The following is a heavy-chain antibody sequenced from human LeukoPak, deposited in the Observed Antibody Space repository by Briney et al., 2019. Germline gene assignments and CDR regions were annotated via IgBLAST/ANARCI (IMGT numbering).Heavy chain of an antibody. V-gene: IGHV1-2*02. CDR2: INPNSGGT. Sequence: ASVKVSCKASGYTFTGYYMHWVRQAPGQGLEWMGWINPNSGGTNYAQKFQGRVTMTRDTSISTAYMELSSLRSEDTAVYYCARGRGIAVAGTNYWGQGTLVTVSS. J-gene: IGHJ4*02. D-gene: IGHD6-19*01. CDR3: ARGRGIAVAGTNY. CDR1: GYTFTGYY.